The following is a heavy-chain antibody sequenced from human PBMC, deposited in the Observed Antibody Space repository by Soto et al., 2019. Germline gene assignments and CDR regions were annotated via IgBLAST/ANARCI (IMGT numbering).Heavy chain of an antibody. Sequence: PVKVSCKASGFTFTSSAVQWVRQARGQRLEWIGWIVVGSGNTNYAQKFQERVTITRDMSTSTAYMELSSLRSEDTAVYYCAADPLRYFVWILHGNHYCTHVWDPATTVTLSS. CDR3: AADPLRYFVWILHGNHYCTHV. D-gene: IGHD3-9*01. CDR2: IVVGSGNT. V-gene: IGHV1-58*01. J-gene: IGHJ6*02. CDR1: GFTFTSSA.